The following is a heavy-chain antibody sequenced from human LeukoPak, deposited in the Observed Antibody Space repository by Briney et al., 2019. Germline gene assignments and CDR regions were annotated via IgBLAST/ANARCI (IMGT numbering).Heavy chain of an antibody. V-gene: IGHV4-59*12. J-gene: IGHJ6*02. D-gene: IGHD3-16*01. CDR2: RYYSGSS. CDR1: GFTFSDYY. Sequence: GSLRLSCAASGFTFSDYYMSWIRQPPGKGLEWIGYRYYSGSSNYNPSLKSRVTISVDRSKNQFSLKLSSVTAADTAVYYCARKNDYVLYGMDVWGQGTTVTVSS. CDR3: ARKNDYVLYGMDV.